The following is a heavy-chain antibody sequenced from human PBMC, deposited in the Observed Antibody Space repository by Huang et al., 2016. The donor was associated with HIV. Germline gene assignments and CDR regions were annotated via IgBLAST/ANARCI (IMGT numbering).Heavy chain of an antibody. CDR3: ARVEINTLTGYFSSFDN. D-gene: IGHD3-9*01. V-gene: IGHV4-34*01. Sequence: QVHLQQWGAGLLKPSEALSLTCAVYGGSFRNYFWSWIRQPPGKGLEWIGEINHRGRTSYSPSLKRRVTISVDTSKNQFSLKLSSVTAADTAVYYCARVEINTLTGYFSSFDNWGQGTLVTVSS. CDR2: INHRGRT. CDR1: GGSFRNYF. J-gene: IGHJ4*02.